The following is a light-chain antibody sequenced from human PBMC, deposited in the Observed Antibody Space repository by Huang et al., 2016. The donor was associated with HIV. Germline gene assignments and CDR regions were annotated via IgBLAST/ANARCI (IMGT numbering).Light chain of an antibody. Sequence: IVVTQSPESLAVSLGERAAINCKSSQSVLYRSNNNKYLAWYPQKPGQSPALILYWASTRAPGVPDRFNGSGSGTDFTLTISSLQAEDVALYYCQQYFRTPLTFGGGTRVDIK. J-gene: IGKJ4*01. V-gene: IGKV4-1*01. CDR1: QSVLYRSNNNKY. CDR3: QQYFRTPLT. CDR2: WAS.